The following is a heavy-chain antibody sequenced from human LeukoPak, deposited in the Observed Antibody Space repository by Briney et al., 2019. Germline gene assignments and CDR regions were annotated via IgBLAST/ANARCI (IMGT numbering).Heavy chain of an antibody. V-gene: IGHV4-59*01. D-gene: IGHD3-16*02. Sequence: SETLSLTCTVSGGSISSYYWSWIRQPPGKGLEWIGYIYYSGSTNYNPSLKSRVTISVDTSKNQFSLKLSSVTAADTAVYYCARDHINVNAFDIWGQGTMVTVSS. CDR3: ARDHINVNAFDI. J-gene: IGHJ3*02. CDR1: GGSISSYY. CDR2: IYYSGST.